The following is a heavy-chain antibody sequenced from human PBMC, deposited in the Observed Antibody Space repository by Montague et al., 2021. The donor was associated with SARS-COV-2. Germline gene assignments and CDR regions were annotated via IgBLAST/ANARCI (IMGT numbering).Heavy chain of an antibody. Sequence: SETLSLTCIVSGGSISSGGYYWSWIRQHPGKGLEWIGEVSHSGSTNYNPSLKSRVTISIDSSKNHFSLQLRSVTAADTAVYYCARCSIGWSILDVWGQGSTVTVSS. D-gene: IGHD6-19*01. J-gene: IGHJ6*02. CDR1: GGSISSGGYY. V-gene: IGHV4-39*02. CDR2: VSHSGST. CDR3: ARCSIGWSILDV.